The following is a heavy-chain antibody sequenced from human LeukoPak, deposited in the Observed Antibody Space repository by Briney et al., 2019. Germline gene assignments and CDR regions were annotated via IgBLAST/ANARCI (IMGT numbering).Heavy chain of an antibody. CDR1: GFTFSSYA. Sequence: PGGSLRLSCAASGFTFSSYAMSWVRQAPGKGLEWVSAISGSGGSTYYADSVKGRFTISRDNSKNTLYLQMNSLRAEDTAVYYCAKDQRYCSSTSCLTAYYYYYGMDVWGQGTTVTVSS. V-gene: IGHV3-23*01. CDR2: ISGSGGST. D-gene: IGHD2-2*01. CDR3: AKDQRYCSSTSCLTAYYYYYGMDV. J-gene: IGHJ6*02.